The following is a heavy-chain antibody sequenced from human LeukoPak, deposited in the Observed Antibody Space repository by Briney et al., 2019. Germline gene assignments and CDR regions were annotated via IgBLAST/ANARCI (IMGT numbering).Heavy chain of an antibody. D-gene: IGHD3-22*01. V-gene: IGHV1-18*01. CDR1: GYTFTNYG. Sequence: VASVKVSCKASGYTFTNYGISWVRQAPGQGLEWMGWISAYNGNTNYAQKLQGRVAITTDTSTSTGYMELRSLRSHDTAVYYCARVQYDSSGTRFDYWGQGALVTVSS. CDR3: ARVQYDSSGTRFDY. CDR2: ISAYNGNT. J-gene: IGHJ4*02.